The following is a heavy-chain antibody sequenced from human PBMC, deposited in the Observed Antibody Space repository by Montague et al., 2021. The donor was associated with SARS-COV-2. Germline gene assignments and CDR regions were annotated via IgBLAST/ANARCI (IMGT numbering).Heavy chain of an antibody. CDR3: ARVHIVVVTAMRYFDL. CDR1: GGSISSGGYY. V-gene: IGHV4-31*03. CDR2: IYYSGST. Sequence: TLSLTCTLSGGSISSGGYYWSWIRQHPGKGLEWIGYIYYSGSTYYXPSLKSRVTISVDTSKNQFSLKLSSVTAADTAVYYCARVHIVVVTAMRYFDLWGRGTLVTVSS. D-gene: IGHD2-21*02. J-gene: IGHJ2*01.